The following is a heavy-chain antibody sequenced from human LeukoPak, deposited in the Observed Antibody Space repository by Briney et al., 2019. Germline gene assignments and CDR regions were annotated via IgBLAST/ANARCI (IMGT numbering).Heavy chain of an antibody. CDR3: AKDPNYGDYFGY. V-gene: IGHV3-23*01. CDR2: ISGSGGRT. D-gene: IGHD4-17*01. Sequence: GGSLRLSCAASGFTFSSYAMSWVRQAPGKGLEWVSAISGSGGRTYYADSVKGRFTISRDNSKNTLYLQMNSLRAEDTAVYYCAKDPNYGDYFGYWGQGTLVTVSS. CDR1: GFTFSSYA. J-gene: IGHJ4*02.